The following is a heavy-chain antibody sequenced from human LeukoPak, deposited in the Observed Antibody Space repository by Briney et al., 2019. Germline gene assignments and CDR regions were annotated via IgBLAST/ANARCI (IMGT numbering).Heavy chain of an antibody. D-gene: IGHD1-26*01. CDR1: GFTFSSYG. CDR2: IRYDGGNK. Sequence: GGSLRLSCGASGFTFSSYGMHWVRQAPGKGLEWVAFIRYDGGNKYYADSVKGRFTISRDNSKNTLYLQMNSLRAEDTAVYHCAKGYGWEASYYYYYMDVWGKGTTVTISS. J-gene: IGHJ6*03. CDR3: AKGYGWEASYYYYYMDV. V-gene: IGHV3-30*02.